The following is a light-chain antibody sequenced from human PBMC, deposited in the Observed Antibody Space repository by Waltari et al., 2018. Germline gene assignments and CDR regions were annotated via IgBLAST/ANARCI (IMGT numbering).Light chain of an antibody. CDR3: QQYISVPLT. CDR2: GAS. Sequence: EIVFTHSPATLSLSPGERATLSCRARQSVNNFLAWFQQKPGQAPRPLIHGASSRATGIPDRISGCESGTDFTYTISSLESQDFAVYYCQQYISVPLTFEPRPKVA. J-gene: IGKJ3*01. CDR1: QSVNNF. V-gene: IGKV3-20*01.